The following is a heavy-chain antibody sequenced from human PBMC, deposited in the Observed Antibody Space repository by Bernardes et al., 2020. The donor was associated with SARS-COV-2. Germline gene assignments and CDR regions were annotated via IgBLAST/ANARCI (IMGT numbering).Heavy chain of an antibody. CDR2: INYSGNT. CDR3: ARLTTSSGGNWFDT. V-gene: IGHV4-39*01. D-gene: IGHD6-6*01. Sequence: SETLSLTCSVSGGSISSSSYYWVWVRQPPGRGLDWIGSINYSGNTYYKSSLKSRVAISVDTSKNQFSLMLTSVTAADMAVYYCARLTTSSGGNWFDTWGQGPWSPSPQ. CDR1: GGSISSSSYY. J-gene: IGHJ5*02.